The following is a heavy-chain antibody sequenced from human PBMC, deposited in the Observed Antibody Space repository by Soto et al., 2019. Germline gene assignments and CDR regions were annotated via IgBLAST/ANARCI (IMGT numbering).Heavy chain of an antibody. Sequence: WASVKVSCKASGYTFTVYYMHWIRQSPVQGLEWMGIINPSGGSTSCAQKFQGRVTMTRDTSTSTVYMELSSLRSEDTAVYYCARAGELRFYYGMDVWGQGTTVTVSS. CDR2: INPSGGST. CDR3: ARAGELRFYYGMDV. V-gene: IGHV1-46*01. J-gene: IGHJ6*02. D-gene: IGHD3-3*01. CDR1: GYTFTVYY.